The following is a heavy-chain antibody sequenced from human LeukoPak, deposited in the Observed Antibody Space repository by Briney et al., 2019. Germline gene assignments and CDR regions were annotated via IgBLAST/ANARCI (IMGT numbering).Heavy chain of an antibody. CDR2: ISYDGSIK. CDR3: AKDQGRGLGSYSWGNFDY. J-gene: IGHJ4*02. D-gene: IGHD3-10*01. CDR1: GFTFSSYD. V-gene: IGHV3-30*04. Sequence: PGGSLRLSCAASGFTFSSYDMNWVRQVPGRGLEWLALISYDGSIKYYADSVKGRFTISRDNSKNTLYLEMNSLRAEDTAVYYCAKDQGRGLGSYSWGNFDYWGQGTLVTVSS.